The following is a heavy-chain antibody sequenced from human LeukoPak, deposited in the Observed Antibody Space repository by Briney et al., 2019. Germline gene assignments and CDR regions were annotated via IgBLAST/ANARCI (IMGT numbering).Heavy chain of an antibody. J-gene: IGHJ4*02. Sequence: SQTPSLTCVVSGDSVSSKNGAWNWIRQSPSRGLEWLGRTYYRSKLYNDYAESMEGRMTISQDTSKNQYSLHLNSVTPDDTAVYYCARDFGTTGWHTFDYWGQGTLVTVSS. CDR3: ARDFGTTGWHTFDY. D-gene: IGHD6-19*01. CDR2: TYYRSKLYN. CDR1: GDSVSSKNGA. V-gene: IGHV6-1*01.